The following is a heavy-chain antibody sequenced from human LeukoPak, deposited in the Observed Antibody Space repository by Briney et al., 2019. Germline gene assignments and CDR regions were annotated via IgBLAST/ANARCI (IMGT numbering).Heavy chain of an antibody. CDR3: ARDRNGSGSY. D-gene: IGHD3-10*01. CDR2: INPSGGST. V-gene: IGHV1-46*01. Sequence: GASVKVSCKASGYTFTSYYMHWVRQAPGQGLEWMRIINPSGGSTSYAQKFQGRVTMTRDTSTSTAYMELSRLRSDDTAVYYCARDRNGSGSYWGQGTLVTVSS. CDR1: GYTFTSYY. J-gene: IGHJ4*02.